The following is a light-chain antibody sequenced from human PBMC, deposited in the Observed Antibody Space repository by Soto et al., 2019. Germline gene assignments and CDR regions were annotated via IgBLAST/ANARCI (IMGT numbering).Light chain of an antibody. V-gene: IGKV1-16*02. CDR1: QDISNY. CDR2: AAS. J-gene: IGKJ3*01. CDR3: QQYKTYPFT. Sequence: DIQMTQSPSSLSASVGDRVTITCRASQDISNYLAWFQQKPGRPPKSLIYAASSLQSGVPSKFSGSGSGTDFTLTISSLQPEDFATYFCQQYKTYPFTFGPGTKVDIK.